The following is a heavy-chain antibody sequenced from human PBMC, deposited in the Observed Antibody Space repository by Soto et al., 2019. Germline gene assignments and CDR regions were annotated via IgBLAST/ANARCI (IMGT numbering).Heavy chain of an antibody. J-gene: IGHJ4*02. CDR3: ARDRLGATGDY. CDR2: ISAYNANT. CDR1: GCSFTSYG. Sequence: XSVKVSSSASGCSFTSYGIIWVRQAPGQGLEWMGWISAYNANTNYAQKLQGRVTMTTDTSTSTSYMELRSLRSDDTAVYFCARDRLGATGDYWGQGTLVTVSS. V-gene: IGHV1-18*01. D-gene: IGHD1-26*01.